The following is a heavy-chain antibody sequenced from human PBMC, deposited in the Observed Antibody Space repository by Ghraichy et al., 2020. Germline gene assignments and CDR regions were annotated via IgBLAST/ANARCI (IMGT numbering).Heavy chain of an antibody. CDR2: IKQDGTEE. CDR3: AKNIVVAGKFLYFYYGMDV. J-gene: IGHJ6*02. V-gene: IGHV3-7*01. D-gene: IGHD6-19*01. CDR1: GFPFRGYW. Sequence: GGSLRLSCAASGFPFRGYWMTWVRQAPGKGLEWVASIKQDGTEEKYLDSVKGRFTISRDNPKNSLYLQMDSLRAEDTAVYYCAKNIVVAGKFLYFYYGMDVWGQGTTVTVSS.